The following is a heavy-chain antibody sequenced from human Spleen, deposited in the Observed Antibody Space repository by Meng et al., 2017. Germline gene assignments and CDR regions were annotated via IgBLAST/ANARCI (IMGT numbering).Heavy chain of an antibody. D-gene: IGHD3-22*01. CDR2: ISGGST. V-gene: IGHV3-38-3*01. J-gene: IGHJ6*02. CDR3: AKDRYDSSHYYGMDV. Sequence: GESLKISCAASGFTVSSNEMSWVRQAPGKGLEWVSSISGGSTYYADSVKGRFTISRDNSKNTLYLQMNSLRAEDTAVYYCAKDRYDSSHYYGMDVWGQGTTVTVSS. CDR1: GFTVSSNE.